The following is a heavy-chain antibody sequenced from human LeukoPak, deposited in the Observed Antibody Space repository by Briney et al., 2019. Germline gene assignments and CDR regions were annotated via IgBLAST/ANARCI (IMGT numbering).Heavy chain of an antibody. J-gene: IGHJ4*02. Sequence: SETLSLTCAVYGGSFSGYYLSWIRQPPGKGLEWIGEINHSGSTNYNPSLKSRVTISVDTSKNQFSLKLSSVTAADTAVYYCARCSRNTMIVVARPFDYWGQGTLVTVSS. CDR2: INHSGST. V-gene: IGHV4-34*01. CDR3: ARCSRNTMIVVARPFDY. CDR1: GGSFSGYY. D-gene: IGHD3-22*01.